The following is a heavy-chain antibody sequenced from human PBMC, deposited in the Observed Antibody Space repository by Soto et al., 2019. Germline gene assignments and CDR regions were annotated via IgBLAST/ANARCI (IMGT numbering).Heavy chain of an antibody. D-gene: IGHD3-10*01. CDR3: ASSYGSGYRAFDY. Sequence: QVQLVQSGAEVKRPGSSVKVSCKASGDTFNFYSINWVRQAPGLGLEWMGRVNPIVSMSNYAQKFQGRVTMTADKSTITAYMELSSLTTEDTAIYHCASSYGSGYRAFDYWGQGALVTVSS. V-gene: IGHV1-69*02. CDR1: GDTFNFYS. J-gene: IGHJ4*02. CDR2: VNPIVSMS.